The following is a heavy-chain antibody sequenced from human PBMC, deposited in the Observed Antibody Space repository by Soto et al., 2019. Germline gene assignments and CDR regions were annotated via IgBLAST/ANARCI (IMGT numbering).Heavy chain of an antibody. V-gene: IGHV4-34*12. CDR1: GGSFSGYY. D-gene: IGHD6-13*01. CDR2: IIHSGST. CDR3: ERDGAAAPTGGWFDP. J-gene: IGHJ5*02. Sequence: SETLSLTCAVYGGSFSGYYWSWIRQPPGKGLEWIGEIIHSGSTKYNPSLRSRVTISVDTSKNQFSLRLSSVTAADTAVFYCERDGAAAPTGGWFDPWGQGTLVTSPQ.